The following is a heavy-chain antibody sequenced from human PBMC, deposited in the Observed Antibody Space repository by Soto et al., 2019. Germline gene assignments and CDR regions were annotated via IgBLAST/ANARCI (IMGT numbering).Heavy chain of an antibody. CDR2: IYYSGTT. Sequence: HVQLQESGPGLVKPSQTLSLTCSVSGGSISRGYYWSWIRQHPGRGLEWIGYIYYSGTTYYNPSLKSRVTISIDTSKTQFSLKLSSVTAADTAVYYCASEYHYAYSGSLETPDIWGQGTMVTVSS. J-gene: IGHJ3*02. CDR1: GGSISRGYY. D-gene: IGHD3-22*01. V-gene: IGHV4-31*03. CDR3: ASEYHYAYSGSLETPDI.